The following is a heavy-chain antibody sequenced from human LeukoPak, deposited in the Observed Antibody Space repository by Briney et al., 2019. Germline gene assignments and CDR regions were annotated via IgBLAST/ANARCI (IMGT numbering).Heavy chain of an antibody. V-gene: IGHV3-33*06. Sequence: PGVSLRLSCAASGFSFSRNGMHWFRQAPGKGLEWVGVIWYDGSNKYYADSVRGRFTISRDNSKSTMFLQMNSLRVEDTAVYYCAKGIAAGAMGYMDVWGKGTMVTVSS. CDR2: IWYDGSNK. CDR3: AKGIAAGAMGYMDV. J-gene: IGHJ6*03. CDR1: GFSFSRNG. D-gene: IGHD6-25*01.